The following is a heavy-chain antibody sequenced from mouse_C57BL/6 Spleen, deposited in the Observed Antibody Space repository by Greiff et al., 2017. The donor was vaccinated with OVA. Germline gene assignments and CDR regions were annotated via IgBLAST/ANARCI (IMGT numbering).Heavy chain of an antibody. CDR2: FYPGSGSI. V-gene: IGHV1-62-2*01. D-gene: IGHD1-1*01. Sequence: VKLMESGAELVKPGASVKLSCKASGYTFTEYTIHWVKQRSGQGLEWIGWFYPGSGSIKYNEKFKDKATLTADKSSSTVYMELSRLTSEDSAVYFCARHEDNYGSSSLAMDYWGQGTSVTVSS. CDR3: ARHEDNYGSSSLAMDY. J-gene: IGHJ4*01. CDR1: GYTFTEYT.